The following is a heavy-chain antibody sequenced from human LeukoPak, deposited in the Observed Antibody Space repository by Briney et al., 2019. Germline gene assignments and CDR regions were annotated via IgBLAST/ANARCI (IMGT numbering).Heavy chain of an antibody. V-gene: IGHV7-4-1*02. Sequence: AASVKVSCKASGYTFTGYYMHWVRQAPGQGLEWMGWINTNTGNPTYAQGFTGRFVFSLDTSVSTAYLQISSLKAEDTAVYYCARGQSSYYYYMDVWGKGTTVTVSS. J-gene: IGHJ6*03. CDR2: INTNTGNP. CDR3: ARGQSSYYYYMDV. D-gene: IGHD3-10*01. CDR1: GYTFTGYY.